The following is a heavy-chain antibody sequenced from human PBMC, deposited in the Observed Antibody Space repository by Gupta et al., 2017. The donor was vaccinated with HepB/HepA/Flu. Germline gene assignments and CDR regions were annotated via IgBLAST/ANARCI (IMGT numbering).Heavy chain of an antibody. CDR2: ISYDGSNK. J-gene: IGHJ4*02. V-gene: IGHV3-30*18. Sequence: QVQLVESGGGVVQPGRSLRLSCAASEFTFSSYGMHWVRQAPGKGLEWVAVISYDGSNKYYADSVKGRFTISRDNSKNTLYLQMNSLRAEDTAVYDCAKETYYDFWSGYGYWGQGTLGTVAS. D-gene: IGHD3-3*01. CDR3: AKETYYDFWSGYGY. CDR1: EFTFSSYG.